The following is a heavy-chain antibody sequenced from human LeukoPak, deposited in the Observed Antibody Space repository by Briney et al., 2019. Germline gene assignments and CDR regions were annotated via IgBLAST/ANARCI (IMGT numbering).Heavy chain of an antibody. CDR1: GGSFSGYY. D-gene: IGHD3-10*01. J-gene: IGHJ4*02. V-gene: IGHV4-34*01. CDR2: INHSGST. CDR3: ARGRMVRGVKRTNDY. Sequence: PSETLSLTCAVYGGSFSGYYWSWIRQPPGKGLEWIGEINHSGSTNYNPSLKSRVTISVDTSKNQFSLKLSSVTAADTAVYYRARGRMVRGVKRTNDYWGQGTLVTVSS.